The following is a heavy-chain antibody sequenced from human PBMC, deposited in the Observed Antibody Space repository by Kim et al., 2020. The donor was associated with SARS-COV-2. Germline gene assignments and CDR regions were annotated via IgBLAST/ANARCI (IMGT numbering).Heavy chain of an antibody. J-gene: IGHJ4*02. V-gene: IGHV7-4-1*02. Sequence: YAQGFTGRFVFSFDTAVSTAYLQISSLKAEDTAVYYCARKAPNRLISVDYWGQGTLVTVSS. CDR3: ARKAPNRLISVDY. D-gene: IGHD3-16*02.